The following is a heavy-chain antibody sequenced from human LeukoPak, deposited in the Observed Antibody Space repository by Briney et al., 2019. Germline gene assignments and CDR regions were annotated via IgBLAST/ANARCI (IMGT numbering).Heavy chain of an antibody. CDR2: IYTSGSP. CDR3: VREGHRLDNYMDV. Sequence: PSETLSLTCTVSGYSISSGKYWAWIRQPPGRGLEWIGYIYTSGSPNYNPSLKSRVTISLDTSKNQFSLNVRSVTAADTAVYYCVREGHRLDNYMDVWGKGTTVTVSS. CDR1: GYSISSGKY. D-gene: IGHD6-19*01. V-gene: IGHV4-38-2*02. J-gene: IGHJ6*03.